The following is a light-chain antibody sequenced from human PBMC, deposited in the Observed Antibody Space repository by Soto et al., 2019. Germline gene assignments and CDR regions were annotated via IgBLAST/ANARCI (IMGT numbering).Light chain of an antibody. CDR2: GAS. V-gene: IGKV3-20*01. J-gene: IGKJ1*01. CDR3: QHYVTSLTT. Sequence: EIVLTQSPRTLSLSPGERATLSCGASQSVTSNYLAWYQQKPGQAPRLLIFGASIRVTGIPDRFIGSGSGTDFTLTITRLEPEDFAVYYCQHYVTSLTTFGQGTKVDIK. CDR1: QSVTSNY.